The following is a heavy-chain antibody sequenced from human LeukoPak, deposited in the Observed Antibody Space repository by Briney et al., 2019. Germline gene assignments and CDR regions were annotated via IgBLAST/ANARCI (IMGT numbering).Heavy chain of an antibody. CDR2: ISSSSSYI. CDR1: GFTFSSYS. J-gene: IGHJ3*02. V-gene: IGHV3-21*01. CDR3: ARDSGLERASGAFDI. D-gene: IGHD1-1*01. Sequence: GGSLRLSCAASGFTFSSYSMNWVRQAPGKGLEWVSSISSSSSYIYYADSVKGRFTISRDNAKNSLYLQMNSLRAEDTAVYYCARDSGLERASGAFDIWGQGTMVTVSS.